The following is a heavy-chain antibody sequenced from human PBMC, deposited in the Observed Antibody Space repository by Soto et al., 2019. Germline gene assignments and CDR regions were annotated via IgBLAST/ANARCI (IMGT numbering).Heavy chain of an antibody. CDR3: ARRYCSGGTCYYFDY. Sequence: GESLKISCKGSGYSFTSHWIGWVGQMPGKGLEWMGIIYPGDSDTRYSPSFQGQVTISADKSISTAYLQWSSLKASDTAMYYCARRYCSGGTCYYFDYWGQGTLVTVSS. V-gene: IGHV5-51*01. J-gene: IGHJ4*02. D-gene: IGHD2-15*01. CDR1: GYSFTSHW. CDR2: IYPGDSDT.